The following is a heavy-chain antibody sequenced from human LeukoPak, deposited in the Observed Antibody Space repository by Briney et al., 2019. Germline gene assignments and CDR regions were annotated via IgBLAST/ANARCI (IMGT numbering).Heavy chain of an antibody. CDR1: GGSFSGYY. CDR2: INHSGST. CDR3: ASRGYKAPFDY. D-gene: IGHD6-25*01. J-gene: IGHJ4*02. V-gene: IGHV4-34*01. Sequence: PSETLSLTCAVYGGSFSGYYWSWIRQPPGKGLEWIGEINHSGSTNYNPSLKSRVTISVDTSKNQFSLKLSSVTAADTAVYYCASRGYKAPFDYWGQGTLVTVSS.